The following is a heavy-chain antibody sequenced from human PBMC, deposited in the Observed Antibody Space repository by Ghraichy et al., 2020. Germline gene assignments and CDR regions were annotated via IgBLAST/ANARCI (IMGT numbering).Heavy chain of an antibody. CDR1: GYTFTEHY. J-gene: IGHJ4*02. CDR3: ARAKDYFYDSSGYSGNFDY. Sequence: ASVKVSCKASGYTFTEHYMHWVRQAPGQGLEWMGIIKTSGGSTNSAQKFQGRATMTIDTSTSTFYMELRSLRSEDTAIYYCARAKDYFYDSSGYSGNFDYWAQGTRVTVSS. CDR2: IKTSGGST. V-gene: IGHV1-46*01. D-gene: IGHD3-22*01.